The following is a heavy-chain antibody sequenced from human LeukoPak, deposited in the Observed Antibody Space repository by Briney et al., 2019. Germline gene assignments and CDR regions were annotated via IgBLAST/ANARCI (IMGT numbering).Heavy chain of an antibody. Sequence: GGSLRLSCAASGFTFRDYWMHWIRQAPGKGLVWVSRIKGDGSHAIYADSVKGRFTISRDNAKNTLYLQMKSLRVEDTALYYCVRDWDHFDFDSWGQGTLVTVSS. D-gene: IGHD1-26*01. J-gene: IGHJ5*01. V-gene: IGHV3-74*01. CDR1: GFTFRDYW. CDR2: IKGDGSHA. CDR3: VRDWDHFDFDS.